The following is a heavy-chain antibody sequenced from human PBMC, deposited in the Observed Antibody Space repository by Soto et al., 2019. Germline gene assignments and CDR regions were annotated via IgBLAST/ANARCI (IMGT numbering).Heavy chain of an antibody. Sequence: PSVPMSLTWTVAGGSIISGGYYWSWISKHPGKGLEWIGYIYYSGSTYYNPSLKSRVTISVDTSKNQFSLKLSSVTAADTAVYYCAGGWKGTPYYDFWSGYSHWFDPWGQGTLVTVSS. CDR2: IYYSGST. J-gene: IGHJ5*02. D-gene: IGHD3-3*01. CDR3: AGGWKGTPYYDFWSGYSHWFDP. CDR1: GGSIISGGYY. V-gene: IGHV4-31*02.